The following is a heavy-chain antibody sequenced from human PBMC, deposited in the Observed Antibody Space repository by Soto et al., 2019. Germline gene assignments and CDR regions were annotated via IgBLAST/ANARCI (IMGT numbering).Heavy chain of an antibody. CDR1: GYTFTSYV. V-gene: IGHV1-18*04. Sequence: GASVKVSCKASGYTFTSYVISWVRQAPGQGLEWMGGISAYNGNTNYAQKLQGRVTMTTDTSTSTAYMELMSLRSDDTAVYYCARDITIFGGLRLDEGVHWGQGTLVTVSS. J-gene: IGHJ4*02. CDR3: ARDITIFGGLRLDEGVH. D-gene: IGHD3-3*01. CDR2: ISAYNGNT.